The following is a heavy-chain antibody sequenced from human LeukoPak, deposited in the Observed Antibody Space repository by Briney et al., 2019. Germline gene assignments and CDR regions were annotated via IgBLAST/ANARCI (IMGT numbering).Heavy chain of an antibody. CDR2: INHSGST. J-gene: IGHJ4*02. Sequence: SETLSLTCAVYGGSFSGYYWSWIRQPPGKGLEWIGEINHSGSTNYNPSLKSRVTISVDTSKNQFSLKLSSVTAADTDVYYCARVSYNYDYVWGSYRPLPHFDYWGQGTLVTVSS. CDR3: ARVSYNYDYVWGSYRPLPHFDY. D-gene: IGHD3-16*02. CDR1: GGSFSGYY. V-gene: IGHV4-34*01.